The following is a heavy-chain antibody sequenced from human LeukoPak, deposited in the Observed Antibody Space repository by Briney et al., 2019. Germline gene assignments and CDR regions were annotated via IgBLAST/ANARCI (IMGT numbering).Heavy chain of an antibody. CDR1: GGSFSGYY. Sequence: SETLSLTCAVYGGSFSGYYWSWIRQPPGKGLEWIGEINHSGSTSYNPSLKSRVTISVDTSKNQFSLKLSSVTAADTAVYYCTAATSYYWGQGTLVTVSS. D-gene: IGHD2-15*01. V-gene: IGHV4-34*01. CDR3: TAATSYY. CDR2: INHSGST. J-gene: IGHJ4*02.